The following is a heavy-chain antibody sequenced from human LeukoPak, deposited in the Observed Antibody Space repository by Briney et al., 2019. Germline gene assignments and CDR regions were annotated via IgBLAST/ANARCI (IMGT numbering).Heavy chain of an antibody. V-gene: IGHV1-2*02. J-gene: IGHJ3*02. CDR3: ARDGRYCSSTSCYDAFDI. CDR2: INPNSGGT. D-gene: IGHD2-2*01. Sequence: ASVKVSCKASGYTFTSYYMHWVRQAPGQGLEWMGWINPNSGGTNYAQKFQGRVTMTRDTSISTAYMELSRLRSDDTAVYYCARDGRYCSSTSCYDAFDIWGQGTMVTVSS. CDR1: GYTFTSYY.